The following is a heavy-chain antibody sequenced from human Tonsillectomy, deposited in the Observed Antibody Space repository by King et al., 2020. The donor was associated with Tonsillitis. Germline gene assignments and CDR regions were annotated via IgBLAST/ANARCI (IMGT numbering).Heavy chain of an antibody. CDR2: MISSGPP. J-gene: IGHJ3*02. D-gene: IGHD4-23*01. Sequence: QLQESGPGLVKPSETLSPTCTVSGGSIRGSSFYWGWFRHPPGKGWGGIPTMISSGPPYYNPSLQSRVTISIDTSKNLLSLNVTSVAAADTAMYYCGTDYGGYSGAFDIWGPGTMLTVSS. V-gene: IGHV4-39*07. CDR3: GTDYGGYSGAFDI. CDR1: GGSIRGSSFY.